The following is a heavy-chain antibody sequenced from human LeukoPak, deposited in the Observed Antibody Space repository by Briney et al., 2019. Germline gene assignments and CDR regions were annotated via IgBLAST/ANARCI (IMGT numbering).Heavy chain of an antibody. Sequence: SETLSLTCAVYGGSFSGYYWSWIRQPPGKGLEWIGEINHSGSTNYNPSLKSRVTISVDTSKNQFSLKLSSVTAADTAVYYCASRRTGYSSSWVDYWGQGTLVTVSS. D-gene: IGHD6-13*01. CDR1: GGSFSGYY. CDR3: ASRRTGYSSSWVDY. CDR2: INHSGST. J-gene: IGHJ4*02. V-gene: IGHV4-34*01.